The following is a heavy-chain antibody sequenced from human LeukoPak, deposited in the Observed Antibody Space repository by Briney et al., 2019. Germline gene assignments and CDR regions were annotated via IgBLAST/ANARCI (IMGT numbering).Heavy chain of an antibody. V-gene: IGHV3-66*03. D-gene: IGHD3/OR15-3a*01. CDR3: ARDRAANQDWVEFDP. J-gene: IGHJ5*02. CDR2: IRDSGEA. CDR1: GFRVSDYY. Sequence: PGRSLRLSCAVSGFRVSDYYMSWVRQAPGKGLEWVGLIRDSGEAFYADFARGRFAISRDESENTLYLQMNSLRVEDTAVYFCARDRAANQDWVEFDPWGQGTPVIVSS.